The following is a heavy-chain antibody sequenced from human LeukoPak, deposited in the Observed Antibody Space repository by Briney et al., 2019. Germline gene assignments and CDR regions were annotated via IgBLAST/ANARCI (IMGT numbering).Heavy chain of an antibody. J-gene: IGHJ5*02. CDR3: AKELRGYSYGLRNNWFDP. CDR2: ISYDGSNK. V-gene: IGHV3-30*18. Sequence: GGSLRLSCAASGFPFSSYGMHWVRRAPDRGRGGGPVISYDGSNKYYADSVKGRFTISRDNSKNTLYLQMNSLRAEDTAVYYCAKELRGYSYGLRNNWFDPWGQGTLVTVSS. D-gene: IGHD5-18*01. CDR1: GFPFSSYG.